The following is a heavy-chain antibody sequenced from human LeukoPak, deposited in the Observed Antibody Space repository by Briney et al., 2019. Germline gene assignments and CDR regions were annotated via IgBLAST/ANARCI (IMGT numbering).Heavy chain of an antibody. CDR1: GGTFSSYA. J-gene: IGHJ5*02. V-gene: IGHV1-69*13. D-gene: IGHD3-22*01. CDR3: ARRSYYYDGGGYPDYWFDP. Sequence: GASVKVSCKASGGTFSSYAISWVRQAPGQGLEWMGGIIPIFGTANYAQRFQGRVTITADESTSTAYMELSSLRSEDTAVYYCARRSYYYDGGGYPDYWFDPWGQGTLVTVSS. CDR2: IIPIFGTA.